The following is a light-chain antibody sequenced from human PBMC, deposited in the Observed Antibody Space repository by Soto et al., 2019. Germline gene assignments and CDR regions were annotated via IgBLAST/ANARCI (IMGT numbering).Light chain of an antibody. CDR2: DVS. J-gene: IGLJ1*01. V-gene: IGLV2-14*03. CDR3: SSYTGSSTYV. CDR1: SSDVGGYNY. Sequence: QSALTQPASVSGSPGQSITISCTGTSSDVGGYNYVSWYQQHPGKAPKLMIYDVSNRPSGVSNRFSGSKSGNTASQTISGLQAEDESDYYCSSYTGSSTYVFGTGTKLTVL.